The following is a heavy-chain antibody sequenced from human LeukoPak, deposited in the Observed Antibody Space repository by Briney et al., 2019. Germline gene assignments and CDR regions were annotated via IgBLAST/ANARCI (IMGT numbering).Heavy chain of an antibody. CDR2: ITSDGNNK. CDR3: ARDSSGYVDAFDI. CDR1: GFTFSSYV. J-gene: IGHJ3*02. D-gene: IGHD3-22*01. V-gene: IGHV3-30-3*01. Sequence: GGSLRLSCAASGFTFSSYVVHWVRQAPGKGLEWVAVITSDGNNKYNADSVKGRFTISRDNSKNMLYLQLNSLRAEDTAVYYCARDSSGYVDAFDIWGQGTMVTVSS.